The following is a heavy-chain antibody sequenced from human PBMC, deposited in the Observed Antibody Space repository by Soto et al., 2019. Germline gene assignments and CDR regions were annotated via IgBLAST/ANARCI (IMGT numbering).Heavy chain of an antibody. CDR1: GYSFTDYH. CDR3: ARGDSTDCANGVCSFFYNHDMDV. J-gene: IGHJ6*02. D-gene: IGHD2-8*01. V-gene: IGHV1-2*04. Sequence: ASVKVSCKASGYSFTDYHIHWVRQAPGQGLEWLGRINPKSGGTSTAQKFQGWVTMTTDTSISTASMELTRLTSDDTAIYYCARGDSTDCANGVCSFFYNHDMDVWGQGTTVPVSS. CDR2: INPKSGGT.